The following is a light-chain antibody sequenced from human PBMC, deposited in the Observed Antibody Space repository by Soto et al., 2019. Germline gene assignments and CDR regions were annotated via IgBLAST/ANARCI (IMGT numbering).Light chain of an antibody. J-gene: IGLJ1*01. Sequence: QSALTQPPSASGSPGQSVTISCTGTSSDVGGYNYVSWYQQHPGKVPKFMVYEVNKRPSGVPYRFSGSKSGNTASLTVSGLQAEDEADYYCTSYAGGNNVFGTGTKVAVL. V-gene: IGLV2-8*01. CDR3: TSYAGGNNV. CDR1: SSDVGGYNY. CDR2: EVN.